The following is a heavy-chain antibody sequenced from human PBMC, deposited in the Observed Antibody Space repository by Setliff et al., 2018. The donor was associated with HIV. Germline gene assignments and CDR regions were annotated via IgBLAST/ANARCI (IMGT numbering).Heavy chain of an antibody. D-gene: IGHD6-13*01. Sequence: SETLSLTCTVSGGSISTYYWSWIRQPPGKGLEWIGNIYSSGSTNYNPSLKSRVAMSVDTSKNQFSLKLTSVSAADTAVYYCARGVAAAGMLMDVWGKGTTVTVSS. V-gene: IGHV4-4*09. CDR3: ARGVAAAGMLMDV. J-gene: IGHJ6*03. CDR1: GGSISTYY. CDR2: IYSSGST.